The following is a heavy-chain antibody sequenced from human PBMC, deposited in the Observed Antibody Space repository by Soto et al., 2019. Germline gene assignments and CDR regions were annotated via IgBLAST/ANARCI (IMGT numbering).Heavy chain of an antibody. CDR3: ARAVYGDYESYYGMDV. CDR1: GFTFGSYG. J-gene: IGHJ6*02. D-gene: IGHD4-17*01. CDR2: IWYDGSNK. Sequence: QVHLAESGGGVVQPGSSLRLSSAASGFTFGSYGMHWVRRAPGKGLEWVAVIWYDGSNKYYADSVKGRFTISRDNSKNTLFLQMNSLRGEDTAVYYCARAVYGDYESYYGMDVWGQGTTVTVSS. V-gene: IGHV3-33*01.